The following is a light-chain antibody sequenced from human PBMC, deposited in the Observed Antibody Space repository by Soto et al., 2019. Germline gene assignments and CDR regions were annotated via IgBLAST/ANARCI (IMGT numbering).Light chain of an antibody. J-gene: IGKJ1*01. Sequence: IVLTQSPATLSLSPWKRATLSCRSSRNISNYLIWYKQKPGQAPRLLINDVSNRATGIPARFSGSGSGTDFTLTISSLQPEDFAVYYCQQRSNWPRTFGQGTKV. CDR3: QQRSNWPRT. CDR2: DVS. V-gene: IGKV3-11*01. CDR1: RNISNY.